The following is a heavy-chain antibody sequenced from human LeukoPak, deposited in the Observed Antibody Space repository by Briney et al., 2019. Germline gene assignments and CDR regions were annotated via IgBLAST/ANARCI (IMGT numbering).Heavy chain of an antibody. CDR2: IYYSGST. J-gene: IGHJ4*02. V-gene: IGHV4-39*01. CDR3: ARGSGIAARPFGY. CDR1: GGSISSSSYY. Sequence: SETLSLTCTVSGGSISSSSYYWGWIRQPPGKGLEWIGSIYYSGSTYYNTSLKSRVTISVDTSKNQFSLKLSSVTAADTAVYYCARGSGIAARPFGYWGQGTLVTVSS. D-gene: IGHD6-6*01.